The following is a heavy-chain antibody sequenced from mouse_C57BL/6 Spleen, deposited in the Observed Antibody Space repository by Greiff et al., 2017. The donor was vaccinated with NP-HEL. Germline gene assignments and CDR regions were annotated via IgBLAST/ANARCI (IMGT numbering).Heavy chain of an antibody. J-gene: IGHJ3*01. CDR3: AGPGDYDYDWFAY. D-gene: IGHD2-4*01. V-gene: IGHV1-80*01. CDR1: GYAFSSYW. CDR2: IYPGDGDT. Sequence: VQLQQSGAELVKPGASVKISCKASGYAFSSYWMNWVKQRPGKGLEWIGQIYPGDGDTNYNGKFKGKATLTADKSSSTAYMQLSSLTSEDSAVYVCAGPGDYDYDWFAYWGQGTLVTVSA.